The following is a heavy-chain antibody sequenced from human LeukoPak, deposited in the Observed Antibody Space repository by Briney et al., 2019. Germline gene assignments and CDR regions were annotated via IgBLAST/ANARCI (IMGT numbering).Heavy chain of an antibody. CDR3: AREGGALTRVY. Sequence: GGSLRLSCAASGFTFSSYTMNWVRQAPGKGLEWVSSITSSSNYISYADSLKGRFTISRDNAKNSLYLQMSSLRAEDTAVYYCAREGGALTRVYWGQGTLVTVSS. V-gene: IGHV3-21*01. D-gene: IGHD1-26*01. CDR2: ITSSSNYI. J-gene: IGHJ4*02. CDR1: GFTFSSYT.